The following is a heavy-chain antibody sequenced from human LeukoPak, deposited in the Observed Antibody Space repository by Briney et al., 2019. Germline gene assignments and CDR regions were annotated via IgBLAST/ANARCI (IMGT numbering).Heavy chain of an antibody. J-gene: IGHJ4*02. V-gene: IGHV4-59*08. CDR3: VRHLAVAGTGFDY. Sequence: PSETLSLTCTVSGGSISGYYWSWIRQPPGEGLEWIGYIYYRGSTNYNPSLKSRVTIPVDTSMHQFSLKLSSVTAADTAVYYCVRHLAVAGTGFDYWGQGTLVTVSS. D-gene: IGHD6-19*01. CDR1: GGSISGYY. CDR2: IYYRGST.